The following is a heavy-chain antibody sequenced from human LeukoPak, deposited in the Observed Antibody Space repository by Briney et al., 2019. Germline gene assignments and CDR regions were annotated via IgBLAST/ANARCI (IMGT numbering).Heavy chain of an antibody. CDR3: ARDAGGRTQREGWFDP. CDR1: GFTFSRYS. V-gene: IGHV3-21*01. Sequence: GGSLRLSCAASGFTFSRYSMNWVRQAPGKGLEWVSSISSGGMWIYYADSLKGRFTISRDNAKNSLYLQMKSLRVEDTAVYYCARDAGGRTQREGWFDPWGQGTLVTVSS. D-gene: IGHD1-26*01. CDR2: ISSGGMWI. J-gene: IGHJ5*02.